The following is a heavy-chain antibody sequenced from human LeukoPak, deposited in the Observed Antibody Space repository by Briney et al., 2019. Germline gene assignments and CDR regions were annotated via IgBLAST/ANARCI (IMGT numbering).Heavy chain of an antibody. D-gene: IGHD5-18*01. CDR1: GGSISSYY. J-gene: IGHJ4*02. V-gene: IGHV4-59*08. CDR2: IYYSGST. Sequence: PSETLSLTCTVSGGSISSYYWGWIRQPPGKGLEWIGYIYYSGSTNYNPSLKSRVTISVDTSKNQFSLKLSSVTAADTAVYYCASWPVDTAMVTYFDYWGQGTLVTVSS. CDR3: ASWPVDTAMVTYFDY.